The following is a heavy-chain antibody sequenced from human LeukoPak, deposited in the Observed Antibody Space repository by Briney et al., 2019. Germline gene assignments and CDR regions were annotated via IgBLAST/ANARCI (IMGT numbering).Heavy chain of an antibody. J-gene: IGHJ4*02. CDR2: IKRDGSET. D-gene: IGHD5-18*01. CDR1: GFIFSSQW. V-gene: IGHV3-7*03. CDR3: ASLGTAMVTWRDN. Sequence: GGSLRLSCEASGFIFSSQWMSWVRQAPGKGLEWVANIKRDGSETYYVNSVKGRFTISRDNAKNSLFPQMNSLRVEDTAVYYCASLGTAMVTWRDNWGQGTLVTVSS.